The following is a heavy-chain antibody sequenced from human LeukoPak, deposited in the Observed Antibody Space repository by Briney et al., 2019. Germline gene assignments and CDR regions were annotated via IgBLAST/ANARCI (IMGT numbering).Heavy chain of an antibody. CDR2: ISSSSSYI. CDR1: GFTFSSYS. Sequence: GGSLRLSCAASGFTFSSYSMNWVRQAPGKGLEWVSSISSSSSYIYYADSVKGRFTISRDNAKNSLYLQMNSLRAEDTAVYYCARREVRESDAFDIWGQGTMVTVSS. D-gene: IGHD1-26*01. V-gene: IGHV3-21*01. CDR3: ARREVRESDAFDI. J-gene: IGHJ3*02.